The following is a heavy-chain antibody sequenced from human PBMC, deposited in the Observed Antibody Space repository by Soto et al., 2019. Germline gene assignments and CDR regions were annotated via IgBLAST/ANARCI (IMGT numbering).Heavy chain of an antibody. CDR1: GFTFSNYA. CDR3: VKDQVIYNYNSGNAFDI. J-gene: IGHJ3*02. Sequence: PGGSLRLSCSASGFTFSNYALRWVRQAPGKGLQYVSGISTNGGETYYADSVKGRFTVSRDNSKNTLYLQMSSLRAEDTAVYYCVKDQVIYNYNSGNAFDIWGQGTLVTVSS. V-gene: IGHV3-64D*08. CDR2: ISTNGGET. D-gene: IGHD5-18*01.